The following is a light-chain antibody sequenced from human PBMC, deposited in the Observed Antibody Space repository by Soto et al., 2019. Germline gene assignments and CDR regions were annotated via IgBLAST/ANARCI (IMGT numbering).Light chain of an antibody. CDR3: QKSSSTPWT. CDR1: QSISSY. J-gene: IGKJ1*01. CDR2: AAS. V-gene: IGKV1-39*01. Sequence: DIQMTHSPSSLSASVGDRVTITCRASQSISSYLNWYQQKPGKAPKLLIYAASSLQRGVPSRFSGSGSRTDFTITSSSLQPEDFENYYSQKSSSTPWTFRQGTTV.